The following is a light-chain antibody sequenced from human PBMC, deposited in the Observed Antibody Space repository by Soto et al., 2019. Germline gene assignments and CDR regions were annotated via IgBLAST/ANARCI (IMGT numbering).Light chain of an antibody. CDR3: SLYISGSTYV. Sequence: QSVLTQPPSVSGSPGQSVTISCTGTSSDVGSYNRLSWYQQPPGTAPKLIMYEVNTRPSGDPHRFSGSKSGSTASLTISGLQAEDEADYYCSLYISGSTYVFGTGTKVTVL. CDR2: EVN. CDR1: SSDVGSYNR. J-gene: IGLJ1*01. V-gene: IGLV2-18*01.